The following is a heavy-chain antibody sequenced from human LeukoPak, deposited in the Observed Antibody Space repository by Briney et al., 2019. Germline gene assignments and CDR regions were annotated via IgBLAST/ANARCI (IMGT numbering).Heavy chain of an antibody. Sequence: GGSLRLSCAASGFIFSSYNTNWVRQAPGKGLEWVSYISSGSSTIYYADSVRGRFTISRDNAKNSLYLQMSSLRAEDTAVYYCARDGYSYGYGSYYYYGMDVWGQGTTVTVSS. CDR2: ISSGSSTI. D-gene: IGHD5-18*01. V-gene: IGHV3-48*01. J-gene: IGHJ6*02. CDR3: ARDGYSYGYGSYYYYGMDV. CDR1: GFIFSSYN.